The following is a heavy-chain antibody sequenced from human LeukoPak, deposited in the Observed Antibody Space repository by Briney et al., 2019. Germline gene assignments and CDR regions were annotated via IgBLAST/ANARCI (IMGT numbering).Heavy chain of an antibody. Sequence: SRTLSLTCTVSGGSISSHYWSWIRQPPGKGLEWIGYVFYSGSNNDNPSLKSRVSISVDTSKKQLSLKVSSVTAADTAVYYCARVVPKQQLVDAFDIWGQGTMVTVCS. J-gene: IGHJ3*02. V-gene: IGHV4-59*11. CDR1: GGSISSHY. D-gene: IGHD6-13*01. CDR2: VFYSGSN. CDR3: ARVVPKQQLVDAFDI.